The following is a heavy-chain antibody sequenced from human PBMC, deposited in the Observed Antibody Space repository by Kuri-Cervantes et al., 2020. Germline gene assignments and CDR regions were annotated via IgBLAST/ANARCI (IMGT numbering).Heavy chain of an antibody. CDR3: TREAAVAWVFDY. D-gene: IGHD6-19*01. CDR1: GFTFGDYA. V-gene: IGHV3-49*03. CDR2: IRSKAYGGTT. Sequence: GESLKISCRASGFTFGDYAMSWFRQAPGKGLEWVGFIRSKAYGGTTEYAASVKGRFTISRDDSKSIAYLQMNSLKTEDTAVYYCTREAAVAWVFDYWGQGTLVTVSS. J-gene: IGHJ4*02.